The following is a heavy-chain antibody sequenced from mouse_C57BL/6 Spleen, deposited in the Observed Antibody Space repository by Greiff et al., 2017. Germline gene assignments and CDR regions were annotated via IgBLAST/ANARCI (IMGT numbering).Heavy chain of an antibody. CDR2: INPNNGGT. CDR3: SSGLPLDY. V-gene: IGHV1-26*01. D-gene: IGHD5-5*01. CDR1: GYTFTDYY. Sequence: EVQLQQSGPELVKPGASVKISCKASGYTFTDYYMNWVKQSHGKSLEWIGDINPNNGGTSYNQKFKGRATLTVDKTYRTAYMELSRLTYEHTAVYYCSSGLPLDYWGQGTTLTVSS. J-gene: IGHJ2*01.